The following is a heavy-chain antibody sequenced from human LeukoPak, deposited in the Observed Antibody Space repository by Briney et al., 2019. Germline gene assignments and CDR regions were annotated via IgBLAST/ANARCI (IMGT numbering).Heavy chain of an antibody. CDR1: GFTFSSYS. D-gene: IGHD3-22*01. Sequence: PGGSLRLSCAASGFTFSSYSMNWVRQAPGQGLEWVSYADSVKGRFTISRDNAKNSLYLQMNSLRAEDTAVYYCARGCQRHSSGFFCAFDIWGQGTMVTVSS. CDR3: ARGCQRHSSGFFCAFDI. V-gene: IGHV3-21*01. J-gene: IGHJ3*02.